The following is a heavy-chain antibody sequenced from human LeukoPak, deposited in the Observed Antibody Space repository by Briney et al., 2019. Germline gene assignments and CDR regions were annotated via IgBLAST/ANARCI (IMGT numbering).Heavy chain of an antibody. Sequence: GESLKISCKGSGYFFNSYWIGWVRQMPGKGLEWMGIIYPSDLDIRYSPSFQGQVTMSVDKSNSIAYLQWNSLKASDTGMYYCARQVGSSNRNWFDPWGQGTLVTVSS. V-gene: IGHV5-51*01. CDR2: IYPSDLDI. CDR1: GYFFNSYW. J-gene: IGHJ5*02. CDR3: ARQVGSSNRNWFDP. D-gene: IGHD1-14*01.